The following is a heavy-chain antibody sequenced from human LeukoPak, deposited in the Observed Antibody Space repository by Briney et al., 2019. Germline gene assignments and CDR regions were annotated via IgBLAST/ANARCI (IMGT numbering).Heavy chain of an antibody. V-gene: IGHV4-59*08. CDR1: GDSISSYY. CDR2: IYYSGST. CDR3: ARNSSNWYVDWFDP. J-gene: IGHJ5*02. Sequence: SETLSLTCTVSGDSISSYYWSWIRQPPGKGLEWIGYIYYSGSTNYNPSLKSRVTISVDTSKNQFSLKLSSVTAADTAVYYCARNSSNWYVDWFDPWGQGTLVTVSS. D-gene: IGHD6-13*01.